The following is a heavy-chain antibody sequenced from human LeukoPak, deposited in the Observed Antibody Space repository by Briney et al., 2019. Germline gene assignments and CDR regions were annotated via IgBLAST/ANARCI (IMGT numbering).Heavy chain of an antibody. V-gene: IGHV3-66*01. CDR3: ARERMWDDFWSGSLEN. CDR2: IYSGGST. J-gene: IGHJ4*02. Sequence: GGSLRLSCAASGFTVSSNYMTWVRQAPGKGLEWVSDIYSGGSTYYADSVKGRFTISRDNSKNTLYLQMNSLRAEDTAVYYCARERMWDDFWSGSLENWGQGTLVTVSS. CDR1: GFTVSSNY. D-gene: IGHD3-3*01.